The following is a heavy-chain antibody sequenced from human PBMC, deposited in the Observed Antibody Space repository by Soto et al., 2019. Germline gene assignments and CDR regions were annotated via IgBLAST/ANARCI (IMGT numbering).Heavy chain of an antibody. CDR3: ARGWGYCSGGSCYSAKDYYYMDV. CDR1: GGSFSGYY. V-gene: IGHV4-34*01. D-gene: IGHD2-15*01. J-gene: IGHJ6*03. CDR2: INHSGST. Sequence: QVQLQQWGAGLLKPSETLSLTCAVYGGSFSGYYWSWIRQPPGKGLEWIGEINHSGSTNYNPSLKIRVTISVDTSKNQFSLKLSSVTAADTAVYYCARGWGYCSGGSCYSAKDYYYMDVWGKGTTVTVSS.